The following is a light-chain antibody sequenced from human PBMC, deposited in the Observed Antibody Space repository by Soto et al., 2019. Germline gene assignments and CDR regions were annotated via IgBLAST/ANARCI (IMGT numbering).Light chain of an antibody. J-gene: IGKJ1*01. V-gene: IGKV3D-15*01. CDR2: DAS. CDR1: QSVSSN. Sequence: EIVMTQSPATLSVSPGERATLSCRASQSVSSNLAWYQQKPGQAPRLLIYDASTLETGVPSRFSGSGSGTEFTLTISSLQPDDFATYYCQQFNTSPWTFGQGTKVDIK. CDR3: QQFNTSPWT.